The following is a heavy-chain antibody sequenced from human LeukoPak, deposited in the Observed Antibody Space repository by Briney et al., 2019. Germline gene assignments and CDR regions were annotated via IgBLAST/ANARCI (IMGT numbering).Heavy chain of an antibody. J-gene: IGHJ4*02. V-gene: IGHV4-31*03. CDR2: IYYSGST. CDR3: ARGVVVAATHYFDY. D-gene: IGHD2-15*01. CDR1: GGSISSGGYY. Sequence: SQTLSLTCTVSGGSISSGGYYWSWIRQHPGEGLGGIEYIYYSGSTYYNPSLKSRVTISVDTSKNQFSLKLSSVTAADTAVYYCARGVVVAATHYFDYWGQGTLVTVSS.